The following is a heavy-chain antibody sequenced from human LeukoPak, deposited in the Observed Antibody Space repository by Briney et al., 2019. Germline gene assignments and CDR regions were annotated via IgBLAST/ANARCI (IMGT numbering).Heavy chain of an antibody. J-gene: IGHJ6*02. D-gene: IGHD3-16*01. CDR1: GFTFSSYA. Sequence: GGSLRLSCAASGFTFSSYAMSWVRQAPGKGLEWVSAISGSGGSTYYADSVKGRFTISRDNSKNTLYLQMNSQRAEDTAVYYCAKGGAPRYYYYGMDVWGQGTTVTVSS. V-gene: IGHV3-23*01. CDR2: ISGSGGST. CDR3: AKGGAPRYYYYGMDV.